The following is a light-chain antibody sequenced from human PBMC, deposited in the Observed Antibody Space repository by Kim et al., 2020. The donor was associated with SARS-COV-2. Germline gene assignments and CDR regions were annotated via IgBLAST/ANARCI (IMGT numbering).Light chain of an antibody. V-gene: IGLV3-1*01. CDR2: QDS. CDR3: QAWDSSSYVL. Sequence: SPGQTSSITCSADQLGDKYACWYQQTPGQSPVLVIYQDSKRPSGIPERFSGSNSWNTATLTLIVTQAMDEADYYCQAWDSSSYVLFGGGTKLTVL. CDR1: QLGDKY. J-gene: IGLJ2*01.